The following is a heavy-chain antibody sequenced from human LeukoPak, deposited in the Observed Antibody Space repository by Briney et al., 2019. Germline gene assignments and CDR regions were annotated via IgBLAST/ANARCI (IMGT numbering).Heavy chain of an antibody. V-gene: IGHV3-53*01. CDR1: GFTVSSTY. D-gene: IGHD2-21*02. Sequence: PGGPLNFPWAASGFTVSSTYMSGVRQAQGKGLEWASVFISGGSTYYADSVKGRFTISRDNSKNTLYLQMNSLRAEDTAVYYCARGPVIAACGGDCESFDYWGQGTLVTVSS. CDR3: ARGPVIAACGGDCESFDY. J-gene: IGHJ4*02. CDR2: FISGGST.